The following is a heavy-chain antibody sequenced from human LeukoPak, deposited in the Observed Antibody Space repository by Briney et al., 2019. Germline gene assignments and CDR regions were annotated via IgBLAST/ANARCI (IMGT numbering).Heavy chain of an antibody. CDR3: ARHARDSPYSHFDY. Sequence: PGGSLRLSCGASGFTFSSYWMSWVRQAPGKGLEWVANIRQDESEKEYVDSVKGRFTISRDNAQNSLYLQMSSLRAEDTALYYCARHARDSPYSHFDYWGQGTLVTVSS. D-gene: IGHD3-22*01. CDR2: IRQDESEK. CDR1: GFTFSSYW. V-gene: IGHV3-7*04. J-gene: IGHJ4*02.